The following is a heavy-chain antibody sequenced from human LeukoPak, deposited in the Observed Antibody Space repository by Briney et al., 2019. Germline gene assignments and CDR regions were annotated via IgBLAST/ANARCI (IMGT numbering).Heavy chain of an antibody. D-gene: IGHD2-2*02. V-gene: IGHV3-48*01. CDR1: GFTFSSYS. Sequence: GSLRLSCAASGFTFSSYSMNWVRQAPGKGLEWVSYISSSSSTIYYADSVKGRFTISRDNAKNSLYLQMNSLRAEDTAVYYCARDSSEYQLLYPLDYWGQGILVTVSS. CDR3: ARDSSEYQLLYPLDY. J-gene: IGHJ4*02. CDR2: ISSSSSTI.